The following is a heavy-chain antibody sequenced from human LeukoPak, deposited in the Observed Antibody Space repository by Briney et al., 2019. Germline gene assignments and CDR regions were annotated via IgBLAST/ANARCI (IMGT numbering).Heavy chain of an antibody. CDR1: GFTFSSYG. J-gene: IGHJ5*02. CDR2: IWYDGNNK. CDR3: AKDLTGDQNWIDP. D-gene: IGHD7-27*01. Sequence: GRSLRLSCAASGFTFSSYGMHWVRQAPGKGLEWVAAIWYDGNNKTYADSVKGRFTISRDNSKNTLHLRMNSLGDEDTAVYYCAKDLTGDQNWIDPWGQGTLVTVSS. V-gene: IGHV3-33*06.